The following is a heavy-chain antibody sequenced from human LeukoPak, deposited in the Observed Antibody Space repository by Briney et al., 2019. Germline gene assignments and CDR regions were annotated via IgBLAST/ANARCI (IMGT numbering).Heavy chain of an antibody. CDR1: SDSISSYY. CDR2: VYYSGST. CDR3: ARQDAKGVTPWAFDY. Sequence: SETLSVTCTVSSDSISSYYWSWIRQPPGKGLEWIGYVYYSGSTNYNPSLKSRVTILVNTSKNQFSLKLSSVTAADTAVYYCARQDAKGVTPWAFDYWGQGTLVTVSS. J-gene: IGHJ4*02. V-gene: IGHV4-59*08. D-gene: IGHD2-21*02.